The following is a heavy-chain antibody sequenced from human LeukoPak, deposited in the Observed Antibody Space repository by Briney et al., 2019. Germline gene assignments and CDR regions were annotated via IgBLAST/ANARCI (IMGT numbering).Heavy chain of an antibody. J-gene: IGHJ4*02. CDR1: GGSISSGSYY. CDR2: IYTSGTT. CDR3: ARETGDAYVDYFDY. D-gene: IGHD5-24*01. Sequence: PSETLSLTCTVSGGSISSGSYYWSWIRQPAGKGLEWIGRIYTSGTTTYNPSLKSRVTISVDTSKNQFSLKLSSVTAADTAVYYCARETGDAYVDYFDYWGQGTQVTVSS. V-gene: IGHV4-61*02.